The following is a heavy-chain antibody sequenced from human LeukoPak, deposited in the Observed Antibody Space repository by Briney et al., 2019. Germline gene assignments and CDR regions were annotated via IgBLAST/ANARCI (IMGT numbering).Heavy chain of an antibody. D-gene: IGHD5-12*01. CDR1: GFTFSSYG. CDR3: AKAYSGYEFDY. CDR2: ISYDGSNK. Sequence: PGGSLRLSCAASGFTFSSYGMHWVRQAPGKGLEWVAAISYDGSNKYYADSVKGRFTISRDNSKNTLYLQMNSLRAEDTAVYYCAKAYSGYEFDYWGQGTLVTVSS. V-gene: IGHV3-30*18. J-gene: IGHJ4*02.